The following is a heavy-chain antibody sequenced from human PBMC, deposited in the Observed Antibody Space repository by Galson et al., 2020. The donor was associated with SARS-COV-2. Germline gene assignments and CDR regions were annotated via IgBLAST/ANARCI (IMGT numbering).Heavy chain of an antibody. D-gene: IGHD5-12*01. J-gene: IGHJ4*01. CDR2: IYYSGST. V-gene: IGHV4-30-4*01. CDR3: ARIFGGYDFFAS. CDR1: GASISSADYY. Sequence: SETLSLTCTVSGASISSADYYWSWIRQPPGKGLEWIGYIYYSGSTKYNPSLKSRVTISLDTSRTQFSLRVNSVTAADTAVYYCARIFGGYDFFASWGHETRVAVSS.